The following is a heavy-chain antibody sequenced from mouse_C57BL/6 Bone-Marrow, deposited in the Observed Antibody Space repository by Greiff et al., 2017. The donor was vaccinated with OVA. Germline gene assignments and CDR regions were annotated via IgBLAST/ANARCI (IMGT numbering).Heavy chain of an antibody. Sequence: VKLMESGPELVKPGASVKISCKASGYAFSSSWMNWVKQRPGKGLEWIGRIYPGDGDTNYNGKFKGKATLTADKSSSTAYMQLSSLTSEDSAVYFCAREGDITTVVATDYWGQGTTLTVSS. J-gene: IGHJ2*01. D-gene: IGHD1-1*01. V-gene: IGHV1-82*01. CDR2: IYPGDGDT. CDR1: GYAFSSSW. CDR3: AREGDITTVVATDY.